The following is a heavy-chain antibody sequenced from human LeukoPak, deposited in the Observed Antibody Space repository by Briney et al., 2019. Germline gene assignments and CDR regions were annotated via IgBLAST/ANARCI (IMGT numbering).Heavy chain of an antibody. CDR3: ARLRLGELDAFDI. Sequence: ASVKVSCKASGYTFTSYYMHWVRQAPGQGLEWMGIINPSAGSTTYAQKFQGRVTITADESTSTAYMELSSLRSEDTAVYYCARLRLGELDAFDIWGQGTMVTVSS. CDR1: GYTFTSYY. CDR2: INPSAGST. V-gene: IGHV1-46*01. D-gene: IGHD3-16*01. J-gene: IGHJ3*02.